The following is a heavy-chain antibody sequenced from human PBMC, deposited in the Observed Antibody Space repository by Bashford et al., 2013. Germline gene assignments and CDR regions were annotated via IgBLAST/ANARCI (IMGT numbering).Heavy chain of an antibody. Sequence: SETLSLTCAVYGGSFSGYYWSWIRQHPVKGLEWIGYIYYTGSTYYNPSLKSRIIMSMDTSKNQFSLKLSSVTAADTAVYYCANKHRSNYYFDNWGQGTLVTVSS. CDR1: GGSFSGYY. J-gene: IGHJ4*02. CDR3: ANKHRSNYYFDN. CDR2: IYYTGST. D-gene: IGHD3-22*01. V-gene: IGHV4-31*11.